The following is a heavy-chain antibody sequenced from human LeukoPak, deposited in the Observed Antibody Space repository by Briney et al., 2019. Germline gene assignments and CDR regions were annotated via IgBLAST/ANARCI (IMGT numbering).Heavy chain of an antibody. V-gene: IGHV4-38-2*01. Sequence: SETLSLTCAVSGYSISSGYYWGWIRQPPGKGLEWIGSIYHSGSTYYNPSLKSRVTISVDTSKNQFSLKLSSVTAADTAVYYCARHNGPSELRGYCSGGSCHNWFDPWGQGTLVTVSS. D-gene: IGHD2-15*01. CDR2: IYHSGST. CDR1: GYSISSGYY. CDR3: ARHNGPSELRGYCSGGSCHNWFDP. J-gene: IGHJ5*02.